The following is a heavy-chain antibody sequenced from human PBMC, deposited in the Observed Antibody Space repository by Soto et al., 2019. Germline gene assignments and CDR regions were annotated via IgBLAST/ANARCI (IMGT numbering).Heavy chain of an antibody. J-gene: IGHJ6*02. CDR3: ARSRGSGGVEYNMDV. CDR1: GFTFSSYW. V-gene: IGHV3-74*01. D-gene: IGHD3-16*01. Sequence: EVQLVEFGGGLVQPGGSLRLSCAASGFTFSSYWMHWVRQGPGEGLVWVSRIMSDGSGTTYADSVKGRFTISRDNAKNTLYLQMNSLRAEDTAVYHCARSRGSGGVEYNMDVWGQGTTVTVSS. CDR2: IMSDGSGT.